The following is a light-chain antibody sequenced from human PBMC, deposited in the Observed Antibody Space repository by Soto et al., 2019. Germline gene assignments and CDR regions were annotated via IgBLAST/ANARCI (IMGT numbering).Light chain of an antibody. CDR3: SSNTDSITPL. J-gene: IGLJ2*01. CDR1: SSDIGGYNY. Sequence: QSALTQPASVSGSPGQSITISCTGTSSDIGGYNYVSWYQQHPGKVPKLIMYDVSNRPSGVSNRFSGSKSDNTASLTISGLQAGDEADYYCSSNTDSITPLFGGGTKLTVL. CDR2: DVS. V-gene: IGLV2-14*03.